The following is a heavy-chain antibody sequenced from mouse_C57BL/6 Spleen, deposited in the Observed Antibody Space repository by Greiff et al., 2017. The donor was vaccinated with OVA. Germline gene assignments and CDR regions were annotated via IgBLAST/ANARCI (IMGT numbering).Heavy chain of an antibody. V-gene: IGHV14-2*01. Sequence: VQLQQSGAELVKPGASVKLSCTASGFNFNDYYMHWVKQRPGQGLEWIGRIDPEDGDTTYAPNFPGKATLTADTSSNTAYLQLSSLTSEDTAVYYCASTVVNYFDYWGQGTTLTVSS. CDR3: ASTVVNYFDY. J-gene: IGHJ2*01. CDR1: GFNFNDYY. D-gene: IGHD1-1*01. CDR2: IDPEDGDT.